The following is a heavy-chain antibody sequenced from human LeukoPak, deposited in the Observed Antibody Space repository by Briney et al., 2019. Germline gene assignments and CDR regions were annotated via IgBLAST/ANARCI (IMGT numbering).Heavy chain of an antibody. CDR1: GYRFTNYW. CDR3: AIGGDSTTSCYRCFDY. CDR2: IYPDDSDT. Sequence: GESLKISCKGSGYRFTNYWVGWVRQMPGKGLEWMGLIYPDDSDTRYSPSFQGQVTISADKSISTAYLQWSSLKASDTAMYYCAIGGDSTTSCYRCFDYWGQGTLVTVSS. V-gene: IGHV5-51*01. D-gene: IGHD2-2*02. J-gene: IGHJ4*02.